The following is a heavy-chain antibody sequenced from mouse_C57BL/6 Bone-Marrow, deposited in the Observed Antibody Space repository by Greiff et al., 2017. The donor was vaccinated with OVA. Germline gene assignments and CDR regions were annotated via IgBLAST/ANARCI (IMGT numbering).Heavy chain of an antibody. J-gene: IGHJ2*01. V-gene: IGHV3-1*01. D-gene: IGHD2-4*01. CDR1: GYSFTSGYV. Sequence: DVKLQESGPGMVKPSQSLSLSCTATGYSFTSGYVCHLIRHFPGNILEFMGYISYSGSINYTATLKSRITITHDTSKNPFFLKLTSLTTEDTCTSDCARDYDYDEGGCDYWGEGTTLTVSS. CDR3: ARDYDYDEGGCDY. CDR2: ISYSGSI.